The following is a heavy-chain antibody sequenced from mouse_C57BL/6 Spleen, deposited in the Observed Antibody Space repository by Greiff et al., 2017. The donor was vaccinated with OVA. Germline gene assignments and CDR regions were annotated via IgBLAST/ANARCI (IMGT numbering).Heavy chain of an antibody. J-gene: IGHJ1*03. Sequence: EVQRVESGPELVKPGASVKISCKASGYSFTGYYMNWVKQSPEKSLEWIGEINPSTGGTTYNQKFKAKATLTVDKSSSTAYMQLKSLTSEDSAVDYCAREWLLPYWYFDVWGTGTTVTVSS. CDR2: INPSTGGT. CDR1: GYSFTGYY. D-gene: IGHD2-3*01. V-gene: IGHV1-42*01. CDR3: AREWLLPYWYFDV.